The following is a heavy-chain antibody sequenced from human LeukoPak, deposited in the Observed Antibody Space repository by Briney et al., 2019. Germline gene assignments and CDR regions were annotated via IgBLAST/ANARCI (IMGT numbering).Heavy chain of an antibody. CDR2: IYYSGST. J-gene: IGHJ2*01. CDR3: ARGGKAAVRFDL. D-gene: IGHD2-15*01. CDR1: GGSISSGDYY. Sequence: SETLSLTCTVSGGSISSGDYYWSWIRQPPRKGLEWIGYIYYSGSTYYNPSLKSRVTISVDTSKNQFSLKLSSVTAADTAVYYCARGGKAAVRFDLWGRGTLVTVSS. V-gene: IGHV4-30-4*01.